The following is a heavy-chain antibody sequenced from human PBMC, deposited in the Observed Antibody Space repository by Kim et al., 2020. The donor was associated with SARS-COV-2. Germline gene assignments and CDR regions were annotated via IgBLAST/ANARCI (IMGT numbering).Heavy chain of an antibody. Sequence: YNPSLKSRVTISVDTSKNQFSLKLSSVTAADTAVYYCAAGHILTGFFDYWGQGTLVTVSS. D-gene: IGHD3-9*01. V-gene: IGHV4-34*01. CDR3: AAGHILTGFFDY. J-gene: IGHJ4*02.